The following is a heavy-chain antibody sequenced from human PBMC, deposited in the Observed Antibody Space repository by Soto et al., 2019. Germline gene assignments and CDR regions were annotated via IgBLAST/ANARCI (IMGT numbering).Heavy chain of an antibody. CDR1: GGSISSDGYT. J-gene: IGHJ5*02. Sequence: TLSLTCAVSGGSISSDGYTWTWIRPPPGKGLEWIGYIYHSGSTYYNPSLKSRVTISVDSSKNQFSLKLSSVTAADTAEYYCARDNYGGNTGWFDPWGQGTLVNVSS. V-gene: IGHV4-30-2*01. CDR3: ARDNYGGNTGWFDP. D-gene: IGHD4-17*01. CDR2: IYHSGST.